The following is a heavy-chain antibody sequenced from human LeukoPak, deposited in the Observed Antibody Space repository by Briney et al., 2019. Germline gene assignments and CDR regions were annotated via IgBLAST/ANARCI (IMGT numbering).Heavy chain of an antibody. D-gene: IGHD6-13*01. CDR2: ISAYNGNT. J-gene: IGHJ4*02. CDR1: GYTFTSYG. Sequence: ASVKVSCKASGYTFTSYGISWVQQAPGQGLEWMGWISAYNGNTNYAQKLQGRVTMTTDTSTSTAYMELRSLRSDDTAVYYCAAWAVTLSIAAAEDWGQGTLVTVSS. CDR3: AAWAVTLSIAAAED. V-gene: IGHV1-18*01.